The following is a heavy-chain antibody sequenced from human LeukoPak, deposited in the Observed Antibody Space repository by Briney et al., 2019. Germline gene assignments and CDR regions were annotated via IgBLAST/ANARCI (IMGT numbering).Heavy chain of an antibody. CDR2: NSGHQGST. V-gene: IGHV1-18*01. J-gene: IGHJ4*02. CDR3: ARIDLGTIPAGPFIY. D-gene: IGHD5-24*01. CDR1: GHALTKYG. Sequence: GAAVQFSCTASGHALTKYGTAWVRQAPGQGLEWMGCNSGHQGSTKYAQNFQRRVTMAIDTSTNTAYMDLSSLRSDDTDICFCARIDLGTIPAGPFIYWGRGTLV.